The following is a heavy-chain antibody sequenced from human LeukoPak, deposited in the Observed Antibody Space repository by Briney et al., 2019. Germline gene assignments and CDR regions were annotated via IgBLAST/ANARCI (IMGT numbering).Heavy chain of an antibody. V-gene: IGHV4-59*12. J-gene: IGHJ2*01. D-gene: IGHD1-26*01. CDR2: IYYSGST. CDR1: GGSISSYY. CDR3: AREVPWVWNFDL. Sequence: SETLSLTCTVSGGSISSYYWSWIRQPPGKGLKWIGYIYYSGSTNYNPSLKSRVTISVDTSKNQFSLKLNSVTAADTAVYYCAREVPWVWNFDLWGRGTLVTVSS.